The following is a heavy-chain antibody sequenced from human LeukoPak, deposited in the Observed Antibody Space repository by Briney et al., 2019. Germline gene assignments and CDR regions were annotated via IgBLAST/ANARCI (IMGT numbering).Heavy chain of an antibody. D-gene: IGHD4-17*01. Sequence: GGSLRLSCEASGFTLNKYWMHWVRQAPGKGLVWVSRITGDGSDIAYADSVKGRFTVSRDDAKNILFLQMTSLRVEDTAIYYCARDAYTTASNWLDPWGQGTLVTVSS. CDR3: ARDAYTTASNWLDP. J-gene: IGHJ5*02. CDR2: ITGDGSDI. CDR1: GFTLNKYW. V-gene: IGHV3-74*01.